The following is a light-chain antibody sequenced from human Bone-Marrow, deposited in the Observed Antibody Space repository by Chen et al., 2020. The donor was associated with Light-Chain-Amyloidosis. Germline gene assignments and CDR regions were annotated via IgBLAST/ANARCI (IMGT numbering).Light chain of an antibody. Sequence: NFMLTQPHSVSESPGKTVIISCTRSSGSIATNYLQWYQQRPCSSPTTVIYEDDQRPSRVPDRFSGSIDRSSNSASLTISGLKTEDDADYYCQSYQGSSQGVFGGGTKLTVL. CDR3: QSYQGSSQGV. J-gene: IGLJ3*02. CDR2: EDD. CDR1: SGSIATNY. V-gene: IGLV6-57*01.